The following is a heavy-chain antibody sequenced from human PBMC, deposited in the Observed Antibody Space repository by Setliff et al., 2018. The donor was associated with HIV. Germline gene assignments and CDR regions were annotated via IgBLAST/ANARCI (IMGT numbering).Heavy chain of an antibody. V-gene: IGHV4-34*01. CDR2: IIHSRGT. D-gene: IGHD2-15*01. J-gene: IGHJ4*02. CDR3: ARGGLGVVGAIDY. CDR1: GGSFSGYY. Sequence: KASETLSLTCAVYGGSFSGYYWTWIRQPPGRGLEWIGEIIHSRGTNYNRSLKSRVTISVDTSKNQFSLNLSSVTAADTAVYYCARGGLGVVGAIDYWSQGTLVTVSS.